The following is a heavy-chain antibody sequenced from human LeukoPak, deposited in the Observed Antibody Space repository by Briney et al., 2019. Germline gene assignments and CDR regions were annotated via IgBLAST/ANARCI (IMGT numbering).Heavy chain of an antibody. J-gene: IGHJ6*02. Sequence: ASVKVSCKASGYTFTSYGISWVRQAPGQGLEWMGWISAYNGNTNYAQKLQGRVTMTTDTSTSTAYMELRSLRSDDTAVYYCARDYDFWSGPPKHYYYGMDVWGQGTTVTVSS. CDR2: ISAYNGNT. V-gene: IGHV1-18*01. D-gene: IGHD3-3*01. CDR1: GYTFTSYG. CDR3: ARDYDFWSGPPKHYYYGMDV.